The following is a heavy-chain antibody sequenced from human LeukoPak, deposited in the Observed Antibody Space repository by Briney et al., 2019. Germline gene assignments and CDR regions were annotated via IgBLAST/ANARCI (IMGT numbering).Heavy chain of an antibody. CDR1: GFSFSTAW. V-gene: IGHV3-15*01. D-gene: IGHD2-15*01. CDR2: IRSKSYGDTT. J-gene: IGHJ5*02. CDR3: TTDLGGYYTGGSCYTGLYNCFDP. Sequence: SGGSLRLSFAAYGFSFSTAWMSWVRQAPGKGLEWVGRIRSKSYGDTTDYAAPVKGRFTISRDDSENTLYLQMSSLKIEDTAVYYCTTDLGGYYTGGSCYTGLYNCFDPWGQGTLVTVSS.